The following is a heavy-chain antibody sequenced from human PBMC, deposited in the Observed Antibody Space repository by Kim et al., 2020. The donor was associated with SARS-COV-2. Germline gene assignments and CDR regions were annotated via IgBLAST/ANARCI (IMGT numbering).Heavy chain of an antibody. Sequence: GGSLRLSCAASGFTFNSYSMHWVRQVPGKGLVWVSHITSDGSTTTYADSVKGRFTVSRVNAENTLYLQMNSLRAEDTAVYYCRRVRGSDAFDIWGQGTMVTVSS. J-gene: IGHJ3*02. CDR2: ITSDGSTT. CDR1: GFTFNSYS. V-gene: IGHV3-74*01. CDR3: RRVRGSDAFDI. D-gene: IGHD5-12*01.